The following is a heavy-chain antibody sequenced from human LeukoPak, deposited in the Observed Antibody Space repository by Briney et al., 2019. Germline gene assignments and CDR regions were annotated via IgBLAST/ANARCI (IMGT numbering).Heavy chain of an antibody. CDR1: GFTVSSNF. Sequence: AGGSLRLSCAASGFTVSSNFMSWVRQAPGKGLEWVAVIWYDGSNKYYADSVKGRFTISRDNSKNTLYLQMNSLRAEDTAVYYCARDRAAATLDYWGQGTLVTVSS. CDR3: ARDRAAATLDY. J-gene: IGHJ4*02. CDR2: IWYDGSNK. D-gene: IGHD2-15*01. V-gene: IGHV3-33*08.